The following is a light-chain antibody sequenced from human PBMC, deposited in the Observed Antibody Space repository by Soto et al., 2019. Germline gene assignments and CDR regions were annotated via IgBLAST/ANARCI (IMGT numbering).Light chain of an antibody. Sequence: QSALTQPASVSGSPGQSLTISCTGTNSDVGGYNYVSWYQQHPGKPPKLVIYQVTNRPSGVSDRFSGSKSGSTAPLTISGLQAEDEADYYCISYTSGGTVVFGGGTKLTVL. CDR3: ISYTSGGTVV. V-gene: IGLV2-14*01. CDR2: QVT. CDR1: NSDVGGYNY. J-gene: IGLJ2*01.